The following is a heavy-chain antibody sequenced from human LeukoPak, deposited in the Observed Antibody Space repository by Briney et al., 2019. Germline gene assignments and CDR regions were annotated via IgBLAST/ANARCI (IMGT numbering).Heavy chain of an antibody. CDR3: ARIEGSSWHLRTYYGMDV. J-gene: IGHJ6*02. D-gene: IGHD6-13*01. CDR1: GYSFTSYW. Sequence: GESLKISCKGSGYSFTSYWIGWWRQMPGKGLEGMGSIYPCDSDTRYSPSFQGQVTISADNSISTAYLQWTSMKASDPAMYCCARIEGSSWHLRTYYGMDVWGQGTTVTVSS. V-gene: IGHV5-51*01. CDR2: IYPCDSDT.